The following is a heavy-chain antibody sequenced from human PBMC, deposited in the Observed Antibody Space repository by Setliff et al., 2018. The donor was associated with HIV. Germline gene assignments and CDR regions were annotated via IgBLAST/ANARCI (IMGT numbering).Heavy chain of an antibody. V-gene: IGHV3-7*03. CDR1: GFLFGNSW. D-gene: IGHD1-26*01. Sequence: GGSLRLSCVASGFLFGNSWMVWVRHTPGTGLEWVAVMNQDGSTKNYVDSAKGRFTISRDNAKNSLYLQMDRLRDDDTAVYYCARAPGWGALDIWGQGTMVTVS. J-gene: IGHJ3*02. CDR2: MNQDGSTK. CDR3: ARAPGWGALDI.